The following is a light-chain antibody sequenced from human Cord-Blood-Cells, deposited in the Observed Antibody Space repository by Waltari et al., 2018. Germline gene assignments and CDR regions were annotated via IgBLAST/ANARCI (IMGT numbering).Light chain of an antibody. CDR1: SLRSNY. CDR3: NSRDSSGNHWV. Sequence: SSELTQDPAVSVALGQTVRITCQGDSLRSNYASLYQQKPGQAPVLVIYGKNNRPSGIPDRFSGSSSGNTASLTITGAQAEDEADYYCNSRDSSGNHWVFGGGTKLTVL. J-gene: IGLJ3*02. CDR2: GKN. V-gene: IGLV3-19*01.